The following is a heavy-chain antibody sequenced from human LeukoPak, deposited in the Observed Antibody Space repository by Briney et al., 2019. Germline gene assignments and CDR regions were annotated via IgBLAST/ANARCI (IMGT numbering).Heavy chain of an antibody. Sequence: ASVKVSCKASGGTFSSYAISWVRQAPGQGLEWMGWISAYNGNTNYAQKLQGRVTMTTDTSTSTAYMELRSLRSDDTAVYYCARDISNYYGSGKGYWGQGTLVTVSS. CDR3: ARDISNYYGSGKGY. J-gene: IGHJ4*02. CDR2: ISAYNGNT. V-gene: IGHV1-18*01. CDR1: GGTFSSYA. D-gene: IGHD3-10*01.